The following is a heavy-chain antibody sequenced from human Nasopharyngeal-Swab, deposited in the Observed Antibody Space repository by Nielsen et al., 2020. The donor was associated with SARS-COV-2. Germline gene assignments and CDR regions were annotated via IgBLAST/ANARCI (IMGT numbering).Heavy chain of an antibody. D-gene: IGHD3-10*01. CDR2: ISSRSSYI. CDR3: ARDPGRWVRGVYY. CDR1: GFTLSSYS. J-gene: IGHJ4*02. Sequence: TLSRTCAASGFTLSSYSMNWVRQAQGKGLEWVSSISSRSSYIYYADSVKGRFTISRDNAKNSLYLQMNGLRAEDTAVYYCARDPGRWVRGVYYWGQGTLVTVSS. V-gene: IGHV3-21*01.